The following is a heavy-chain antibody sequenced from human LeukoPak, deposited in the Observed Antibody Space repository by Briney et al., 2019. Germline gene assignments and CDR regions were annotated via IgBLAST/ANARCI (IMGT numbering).Heavy chain of an antibody. J-gene: IGHJ4*02. CDR1: GGSFSGYY. D-gene: IGHD3-22*01. Sequence: SETLSLTCAVYGGSFSGYYWSWIRQPPGKGLEWIGEINRSGSTNYNPSLKSRVTISVDTSKNQFSLKLSPVTAADTAVYYCARGGGSSGYYTDYWGQGTLVTVSS. V-gene: IGHV4-34*01. CDR2: INRSGST. CDR3: ARGGGSSGYYTDY.